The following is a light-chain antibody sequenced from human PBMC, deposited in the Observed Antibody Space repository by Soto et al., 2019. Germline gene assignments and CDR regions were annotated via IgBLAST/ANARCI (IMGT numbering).Light chain of an antibody. J-gene: IGKJ5*01. V-gene: IGKV1D-13*01. Sequence: AIQLTQSPSSLSASVGDRVTITCRASQGVSSALAWYQQKPGTAPKLLIYDASDLETGVPSRFSGSGSQTDVTLTISSLQPEDFATYYCQQFNNYPLTFGQGTRLEIK. CDR1: QGVSSA. CDR3: QQFNNYPLT. CDR2: DAS.